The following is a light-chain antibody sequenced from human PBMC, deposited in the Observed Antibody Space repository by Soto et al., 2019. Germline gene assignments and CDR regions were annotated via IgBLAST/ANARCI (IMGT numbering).Light chain of an antibody. CDR3: QQYNNWPLYT. J-gene: IGKJ2*01. CDR1: QSVSSN. V-gene: IGKV3-15*01. Sequence: EIVMTQSPATLSVSPGERATLSCRASQSVSSNLAWYQQKPSQAPRLLIYGASTRATGSPARFSGSGSGTEFTLTISSRQSEDFVVDYCQQYNNWPLYTFGQGTKLEIK. CDR2: GAS.